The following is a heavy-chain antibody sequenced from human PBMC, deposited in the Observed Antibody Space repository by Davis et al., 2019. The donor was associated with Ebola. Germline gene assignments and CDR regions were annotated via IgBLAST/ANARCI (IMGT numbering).Heavy chain of an antibody. CDR1: GFTFRNYA. CDR2: IAYDGSTQ. Sequence: GESLKISCAASGFTFRNYAIDWVRQAPGKGLEWVAVIAYDGSTQYYADSVKGRFTISRDDSKNTVYLQMNSLTTEDTAIYFCARDSRGGGVTSKVLQHWGQGTLVTVSS. V-gene: IGHV3-30*04. CDR3: ARDSRGGGVTSKVLQH. D-gene: IGHD2-21*02. J-gene: IGHJ1*01.